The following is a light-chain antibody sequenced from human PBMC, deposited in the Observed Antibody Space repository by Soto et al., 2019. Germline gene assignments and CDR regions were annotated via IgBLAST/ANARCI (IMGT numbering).Light chain of an antibody. J-gene: IGKJ5*01. CDR3: QQYNSWPPIT. CDR2: DAS. V-gene: IGKV3-15*01. Sequence: EVLRPRPPAPRLCPPGKKATFSCRPRGGFTRNLAGNQQKPGQAPRLLIFDASTRATGIPDRFSGGGSGTEFTLTISSLQSEDFVVYYCQQYNSWPPITFGQGTRLEIK. CDR1: GGFTRN.